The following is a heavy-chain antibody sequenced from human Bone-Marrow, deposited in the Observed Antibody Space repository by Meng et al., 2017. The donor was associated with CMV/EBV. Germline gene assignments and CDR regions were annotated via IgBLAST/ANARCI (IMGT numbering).Heavy chain of an antibody. CDR1: GFTFDDYT. J-gene: IGHJ4*02. CDR2: ISWDGGTT. D-gene: IGHD6-19*01. V-gene: IGHV3-43*01. Sequence: GESLKISCAASGFTFDDYTMHWVRQAPGKGLEWVSLISWDGGTTYYADSVKGRFSISRDNSKNSLYLQMNSLRAEDTALYYCAKDIRYSSGWYRISGFDYWGQGTLVTVSS. CDR3: AKDIRYSSGWYRISGFDY.